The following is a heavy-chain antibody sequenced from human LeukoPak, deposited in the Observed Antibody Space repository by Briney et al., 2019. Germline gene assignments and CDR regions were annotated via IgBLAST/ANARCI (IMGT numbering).Heavy chain of an antibody. CDR1: GYSFRNYW. CDR2: IYPADSDT. Sequence: GESLKISCEASGYSFRNYWIAWVRQMPGKGPEFMGLIYPADSDTRYSPSFQGQVTISADKSISTAYLQWSSLKASDTAMYYCARQVPYYGSGPWGQGTLVTVSS. V-gene: IGHV5-51*01. CDR3: ARQVPYYGSGP. J-gene: IGHJ5*02. D-gene: IGHD3-10*01.